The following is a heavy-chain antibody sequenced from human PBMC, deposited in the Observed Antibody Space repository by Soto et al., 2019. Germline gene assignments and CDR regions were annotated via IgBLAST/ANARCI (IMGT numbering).Heavy chain of an antibody. CDR1: GGSISSGDYY. CDR3: ARDLGATEYYYGMDV. V-gene: IGHV4-30-4*01. Sequence: PSETLSLTCTVSGGSISSGDYYWSWIRQTPGKGLEWIGYIYYSGSTYYNPSLKSRVTISVDTSKNQFSLKLSSVTAADTAVYYCARDLGATEYYYGMDVWGQGTTVTVSS. J-gene: IGHJ6*02. CDR2: IYYSGST. D-gene: IGHD1-26*01.